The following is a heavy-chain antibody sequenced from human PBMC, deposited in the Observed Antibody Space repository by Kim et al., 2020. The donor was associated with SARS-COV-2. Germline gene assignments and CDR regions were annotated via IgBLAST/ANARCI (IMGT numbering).Heavy chain of an antibody. Sequence: AAPVKGRFTISRDDAKNTLYLQMNSLKTEDTAVYYCTTFGYSSGWSGFDPWGQGTLVTVSS. CDR3: TTFGYSSGWSGFDP. D-gene: IGHD6-19*01. J-gene: IGHJ5*02. V-gene: IGHV3-15*01.